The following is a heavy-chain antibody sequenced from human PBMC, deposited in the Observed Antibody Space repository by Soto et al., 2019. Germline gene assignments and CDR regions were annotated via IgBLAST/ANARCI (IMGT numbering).Heavy chain of an antibody. J-gene: IGHJ4*02. D-gene: IGHD2-15*01. CDR2: IIPIFGPA. CDR3: ATSHCSGGTCFPRRNYFDY. V-gene: IGHV1-69*13. Sequence: SVKVSCKASGGTFSSSGISWVRQAPGQGLEYMGGIIPIFGPANYAQMFQGRVTITADESTSTAYMEPNSLRSEDTAVYYCATSHCSGGTCFPRRNYFDYWGQGTLVTVSS. CDR1: GGTFSSSG.